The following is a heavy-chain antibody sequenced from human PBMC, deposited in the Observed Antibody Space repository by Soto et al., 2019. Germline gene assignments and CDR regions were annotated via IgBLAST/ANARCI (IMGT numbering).Heavy chain of an antibody. J-gene: IGHJ4*02. CDR2: IYYSGST. CDR3: AREGNDYDILTGYHKTFDY. CDR1: GGSISSYY. V-gene: IGHV4-59*12. D-gene: IGHD3-9*01. Sequence: SETLSLTCTVSGGSISSYYWSWIRQPPGKGLEWIGYIYYSGSTNYNPSLKSRVTISVDTSKNQFSLKLSSVTAADTAVYYCAREGNDYDILTGYHKTFDYWGQGTLVTVS.